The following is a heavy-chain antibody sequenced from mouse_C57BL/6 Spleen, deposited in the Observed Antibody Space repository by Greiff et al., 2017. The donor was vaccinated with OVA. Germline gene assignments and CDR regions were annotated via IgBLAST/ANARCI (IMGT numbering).Heavy chain of an antibody. J-gene: IGHJ2*01. CDR3: ARTDGYYCDY. Sequence: EVMLVESGGGLVKPGGSLKLSCAASGFTFSSYAMSWVRQTPEKRLEWVATISDGGSYTYYPDNVKGRFTISRDNAKNNLYLQMSHLKSEDTAMYYCARTDGYYCDYWGQGTTLTVSS. CDR1: GFTFSSYA. V-gene: IGHV5-4*03. CDR2: ISDGGSYT. D-gene: IGHD2-3*01.